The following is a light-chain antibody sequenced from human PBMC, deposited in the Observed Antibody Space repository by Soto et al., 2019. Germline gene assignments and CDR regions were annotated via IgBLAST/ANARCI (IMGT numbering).Light chain of an antibody. J-gene: IGKJ1*01. Sequence: DIQMTQSPSSLSSSVGDRATITCRASQGINNYLAWYQQKPGNAPKLLIYAASSLQSGVPSRFSGTGSGTDFTLTISSLQPEDFATYYCQQGSSTPPTFGQGTKVDIK. CDR2: AAS. V-gene: IGKV1-39*01. CDR3: QQGSSTPPT. CDR1: QGINNY.